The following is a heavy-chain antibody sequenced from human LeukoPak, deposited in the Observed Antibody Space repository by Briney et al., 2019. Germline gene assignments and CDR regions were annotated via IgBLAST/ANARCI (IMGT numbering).Heavy chain of an antibody. D-gene: IGHD3-9*01. CDR2: IYYSGST. Sequence: SQTLSLTCSVSGDSISSRDYYWSWIRQPPGKGLEWIGYIYYSGSTSYNPSLKSRVTISVDTSKNQFSLRLSSVSAADTAVYCCARGFDGHNAFDIWGQGTMVTVSS. CDR1: GDSISSRDYY. CDR3: ARGFDGHNAFDI. V-gene: IGHV4-30-4*08. J-gene: IGHJ3*02.